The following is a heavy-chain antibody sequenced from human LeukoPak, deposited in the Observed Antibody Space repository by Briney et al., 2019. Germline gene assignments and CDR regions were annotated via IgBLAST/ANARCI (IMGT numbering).Heavy chain of an antibody. Sequence: GGSLRLSCAASGSTFSNYAMSWVRQAPGKGLEWVSAISGSGDNTYYADSVKGRFTISRDNTKNSLYLQMNSLRAEDTAVYYCEAEGYWGQGTLVTVSS. CDR2: ISGSGDNT. V-gene: IGHV3-23*01. CDR1: GSTFSNYA. J-gene: IGHJ4*02. CDR3: EAEGY.